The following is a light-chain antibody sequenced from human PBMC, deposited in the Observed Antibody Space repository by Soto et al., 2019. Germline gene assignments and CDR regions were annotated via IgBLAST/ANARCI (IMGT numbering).Light chain of an antibody. Sequence: IQMTQSPSSLSASVGDRFTITCQASHDISNYLNWYQQKPGKAPKLLISDASRLETGVPSRFSGRGSGTDFTFTISSLQPEDIATYYCQQYHSLITFGRGTRLEIK. J-gene: IGKJ5*01. CDR3: QQYHSLIT. V-gene: IGKV1-33*01. CDR1: HDISNY. CDR2: DAS.